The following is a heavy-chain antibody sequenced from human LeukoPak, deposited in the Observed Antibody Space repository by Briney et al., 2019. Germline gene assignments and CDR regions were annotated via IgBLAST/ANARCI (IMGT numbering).Heavy chain of an antibody. V-gene: IGHV4-34*01. CDR2: INHSGST. CDR3: ARGKFRKYNGPGSLFDP. Sequence: PSETLSLTCAVYGGSFSGYYWSWIRQPPGKGMEWIGEINHSGSTNYNPSLKSRVTISVDTSKNQFSLKLSSETAADTAVYYCARGKFRKYNGPGSLFDPWGQGTLVTVSS. J-gene: IGHJ5*02. CDR1: GGSFSGYY. D-gene: IGHD3-10*01.